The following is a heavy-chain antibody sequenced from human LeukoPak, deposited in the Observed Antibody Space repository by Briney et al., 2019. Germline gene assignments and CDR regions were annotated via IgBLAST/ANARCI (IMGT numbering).Heavy chain of an antibody. CDR3: ARGASGSPQDY. CDR1: GFTFSSYN. D-gene: IGHD3-10*01. CDR2: ISSSSSYI. V-gene: IGHV3-21*01. Sequence: PGGSLRLSCAASGFTFSSYNMNWVRQAPGKGLEWGSFISSSSSYIYYADSVKGRFTISRDNDKNSLYLLMKSLRAEDTAVYYCARGASGSPQDYWGQGTLVTVSS. J-gene: IGHJ4*02.